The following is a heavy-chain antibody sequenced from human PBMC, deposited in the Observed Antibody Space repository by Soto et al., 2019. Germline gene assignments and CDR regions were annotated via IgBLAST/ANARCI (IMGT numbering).Heavy chain of an antibody. CDR2: IYYSGST. CDR1: GGSISSGGYF. CDR3: AREGAAPYYYYGMDV. V-gene: IGHV4-31*03. Sequence: QVQLQESGPGLVKPSQTLSLTCTVSGGSISSGGYFWSWIRQHPGKGLEWIGFIYYSGSTYYNPSLTSRVTISVDTSKNQFSLKLSSVTAAATAVYYCAREGAAPYYYYGMDVWGQGTTVTVSS. D-gene: IGHD6-6*01. J-gene: IGHJ6*02.